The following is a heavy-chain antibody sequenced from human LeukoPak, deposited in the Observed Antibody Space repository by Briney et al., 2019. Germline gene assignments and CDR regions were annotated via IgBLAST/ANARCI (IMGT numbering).Heavy chain of an antibody. CDR2: IYYSGST. Sequence: SETLSLTCTVSGGSISSYYWSWIRQPPGKGLEWIGYIYYSGSTNYNPSLKSRVTISVDTSKNQFSLKLTSVTAADTAVYYCARMYYSGGYYFFDYWGQGTLVTVSS. J-gene: IGHJ4*02. CDR1: GGSISSYY. V-gene: IGHV4-59*01. D-gene: IGHD3-22*01. CDR3: ARMYYSGGYYFFDY.